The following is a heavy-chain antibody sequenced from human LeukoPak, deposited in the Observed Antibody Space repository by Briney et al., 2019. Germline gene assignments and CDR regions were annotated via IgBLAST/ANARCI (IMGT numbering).Heavy chain of an antibody. Sequence: GASVKVSCKASGYTFTSYGISWVRQAPGQGLEWMGWISAYNGNTNYAQKLQGRVTMTTDTSTSTAYMELRSLRSDDTAVYYCARGALPLWYSSSWYQGDYYYYYYMDVWGKGTTVTVSS. D-gene: IGHD6-13*01. CDR2: ISAYNGNT. J-gene: IGHJ6*03. CDR3: ARGALPLWYSSSWYQGDYYYYYYMDV. CDR1: GYTFTSYG. V-gene: IGHV1-18*01.